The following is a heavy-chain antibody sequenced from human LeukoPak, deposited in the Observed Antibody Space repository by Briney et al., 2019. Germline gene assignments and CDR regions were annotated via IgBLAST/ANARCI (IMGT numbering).Heavy chain of an antibody. V-gene: IGHV4-34*01. J-gene: IGHJ5*02. D-gene: IGHD5-18*01. Sequence: SDTLSLTCAVYGGSFSGYYLSWIRQPPGQGLEWIGGINDSGSTNYNPCVNSRVTRSVDPSKNQFSLKLSSVAAADTAVYYGARAPGRYSYGQFPLLAWGQGTLVTVST. CDR3: ARAPGRYSYGQFPLLA. CDR1: GGSFSGYY. CDR2: INDSGST.